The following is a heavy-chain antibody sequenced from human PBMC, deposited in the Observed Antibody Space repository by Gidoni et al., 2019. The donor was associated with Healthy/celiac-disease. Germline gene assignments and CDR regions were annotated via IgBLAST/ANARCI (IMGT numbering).Heavy chain of an antibody. CDR2: INAGNGNT. CDR1: GYTFTSYA. J-gene: IGHJ4*02. CDR3: ARVRSGYYYLDY. Sequence: QVQLVQSGAEVKKPGASVKVSCKASGYTFTSYAMHWVRQAPGQRLEWMGWINAGNGNTKYSQKFQGRVTITRDTSASTAYMELSSLRSEDTAVYYCARVRSGYYYLDYWGQGTLVTVSS. D-gene: IGHD3-22*01. V-gene: IGHV1-3*01.